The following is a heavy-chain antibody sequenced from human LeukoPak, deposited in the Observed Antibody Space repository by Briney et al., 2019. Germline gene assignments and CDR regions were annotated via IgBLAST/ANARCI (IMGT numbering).Heavy chain of an antibody. Sequence: ASVKVSCKASGYTFTGYYMHWVRQAPGQGLEWMGWINPNSGGTNYAQKFQGRVTMTRDTSISTAYMELSRLRSDDTAVYYCARGHYYEPNWFDPWGQGTLVTVSS. CDR3: ARGHYYEPNWFDP. CDR1: GYTFTGYY. CDR2: INPNSGGT. V-gene: IGHV1-2*02. D-gene: IGHD3-22*01. J-gene: IGHJ5*02.